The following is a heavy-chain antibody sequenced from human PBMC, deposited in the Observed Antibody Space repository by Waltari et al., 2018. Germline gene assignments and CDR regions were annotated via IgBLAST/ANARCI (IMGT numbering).Heavy chain of an antibody. V-gene: IGHV1-46*01. CDR1: GYTFTSYY. CDR2: INPSGGST. D-gene: IGHD6-13*01. Sequence: QVQLVQSGAEVKKPGASVKVSCKASGYTFTSYYMHWVRKAPGQGLEWMGIINPSGGSTSYAQKFQGRVTMTRDTSTSTVYMELSSLRSEDTAVYYCAREVIAAAGHYYGMDVWGQGTTVTVSS. CDR3: AREVIAAAGHYYGMDV. J-gene: IGHJ6*02.